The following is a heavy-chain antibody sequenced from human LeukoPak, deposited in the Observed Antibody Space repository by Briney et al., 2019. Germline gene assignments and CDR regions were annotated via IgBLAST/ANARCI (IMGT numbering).Heavy chain of an antibody. V-gene: IGHV4-39*01. CDR1: GGSISSYGYY. D-gene: IGHD3-10*01. J-gene: IGHJ6*03. Sequence: SETLSLTCTVSGGSISSYGYYWVWIRQPLGKGLEWIGSIYYSGSTYYNPSLKSRVTISVDTSKNQFSLKLSSVTAADTAVYYCASPTVRGTHYYYMDVWGKGTTVTVSS. CDR3: ASPTVRGTHYYYMDV. CDR2: IYYSGST.